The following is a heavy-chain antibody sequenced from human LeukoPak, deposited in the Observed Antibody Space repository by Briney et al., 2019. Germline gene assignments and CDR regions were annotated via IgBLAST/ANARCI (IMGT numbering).Heavy chain of an antibody. D-gene: IGHD2-15*01. CDR3: ARVSWYCSGGSCYSGYLDY. V-gene: IGHV4-59*01. CDR2: IYYSGST. J-gene: IGHJ4*02. CDR1: GGSISSYY. Sequence: SETLSLTCTVSGGSISSYYWSWIRQPPGKGLEWIGYIYYSGSTNYNPYLKSRVTISVDTSKNQFSLKLSSVTAADMAVYYCARVSWYCSGGSCYSGYLDYWGQGTLVTVSS.